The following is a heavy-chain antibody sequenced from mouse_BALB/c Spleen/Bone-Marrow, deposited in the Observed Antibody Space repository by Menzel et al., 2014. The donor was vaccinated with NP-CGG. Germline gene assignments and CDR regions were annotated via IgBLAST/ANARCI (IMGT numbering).Heavy chain of an antibody. D-gene: IGHD1-1*01. CDR2: INPSTGYI. CDR3: ATYVGFAF. J-gene: IGHJ3*01. Sequence: QVQLQQSGAELAKPGASVKMSCKASGYTFTTYWMHWVKQRPGQGLEWIGYINPSTGYIEYNQKFKDKATLTADKSSSTAYMQLSSLTSEDSAVYYCATYVGFAFWGQGTLVTGSA. V-gene: IGHV1-7*01. CDR1: GYTFTTYW.